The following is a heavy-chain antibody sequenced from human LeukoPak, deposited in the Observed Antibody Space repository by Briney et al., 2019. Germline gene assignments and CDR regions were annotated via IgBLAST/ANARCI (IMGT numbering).Heavy chain of an antibody. J-gene: IGHJ4*02. CDR1: GDSVSSKNAA. D-gene: IGHD2-8*02. CDR2: TYYRSKWYN. CDR3: ARSTGWLNGN. Sequence: SQILSLTCAISGDSVSSKNAAWNWIRQSPSRGFEWLGRTYYRSKWYNDYAASVKGRITINPDTSKNQFSLHLNSVTPEDAAVYYCARSTGWLNGNWGQGILVTVSS. V-gene: IGHV6-1*01.